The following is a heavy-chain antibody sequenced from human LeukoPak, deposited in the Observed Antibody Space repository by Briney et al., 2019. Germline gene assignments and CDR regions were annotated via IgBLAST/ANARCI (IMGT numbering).Heavy chain of an antibody. CDR2: IYTSGST. D-gene: IGHD3-10*01. CDR3: ARDYGSGSYYSPFDY. CDR1: GGSISSYY. Sequence: SETLSLTCTVSGGSISSYYWSWIRQPAGKGLEWIGRIYTSGSTNYNPSLKSRVDMSVDTSKNQFSLKLSSVTAADTAVYYCARDYGSGSYYSPFDYWGQGTLVTVSS. J-gene: IGHJ4*02. V-gene: IGHV4-4*07.